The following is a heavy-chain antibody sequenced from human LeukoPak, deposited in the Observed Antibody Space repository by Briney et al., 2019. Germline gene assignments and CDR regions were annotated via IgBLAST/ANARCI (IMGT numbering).Heavy chain of an antibody. Sequence: PRGSLRLSCAASGFTFSDYYMAWIRQAPGKGLEWVSAITNSGSPLDNADSVEDRFTISRDNAENSLFLQMDGLRADDTAVYYCARVIRFGSGNFHYYFDYWGQGTLVTVSS. J-gene: IGHJ4*02. CDR2: ITNSGSPL. D-gene: IGHD3-10*01. V-gene: IGHV3-11*01. CDR3: ARVIRFGSGNFHYYFDY. CDR1: GFTFSDYY.